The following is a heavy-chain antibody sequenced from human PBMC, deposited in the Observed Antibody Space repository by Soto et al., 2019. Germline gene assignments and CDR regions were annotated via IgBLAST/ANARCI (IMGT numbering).Heavy chain of an antibody. CDR2: ISYDGSNK. Sequence: QVQLVESGGGVVQPGRSLRLSCAASGFTFSSYAMHWVRQAPGKGLEWVAVISYDGSNKYYADSVKGRFTISRDNSKNTLYLQMNSLRAEDTAVYYCARTIYYDSSGSDYWGQGTLVTVCS. D-gene: IGHD3-22*01. V-gene: IGHV3-30-3*01. J-gene: IGHJ4*02. CDR3: ARTIYYDSSGSDY. CDR1: GFTFSSYA.